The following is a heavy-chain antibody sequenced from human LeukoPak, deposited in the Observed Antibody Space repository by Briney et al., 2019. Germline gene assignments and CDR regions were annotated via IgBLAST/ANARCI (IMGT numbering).Heavy chain of an antibody. CDR3: ARSVVYYYDSSGYSDAFDI. CDR2: INPSGGST. CDR1: GYTFTSYY. V-gene: IGHV1-46*01. D-gene: IGHD3-22*01. J-gene: IGHJ3*02. Sequence: ASVKVSCKASGYTFTSYYMHWVGQAPGQGLEWMGIINPSGGSTSYAQKFQGRVTMTRDTSTSTVYMELSSLRSEDTAVYYCARSVVYYYDSSGYSDAFDIWGQGTMVTVPS.